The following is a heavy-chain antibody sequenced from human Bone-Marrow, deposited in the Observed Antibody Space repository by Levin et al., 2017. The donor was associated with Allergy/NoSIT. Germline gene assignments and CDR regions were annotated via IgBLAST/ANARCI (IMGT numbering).Heavy chain of an antibody. CDR1: GGSISSGDYY. CDR2: IYYSGST. J-gene: IGHJ4*02. V-gene: IGHV4-30-4*01. CDR3: ARDQGGYSLIDY. D-gene: IGHD3-22*01. Sequence: LRLSCTVSGGSISSGDYYWSWIRQPPGKGLEWIGYIYYSGSTYYNPSLKSRVTISVDTSKNQFSLKLSSVTAADTAVYYCARDQGGYSLIDYWGQGTLVTVSS.